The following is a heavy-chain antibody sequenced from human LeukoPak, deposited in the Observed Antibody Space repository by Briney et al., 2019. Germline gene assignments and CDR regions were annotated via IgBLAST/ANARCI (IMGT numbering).Heavy chain of an antibody. CDR3: ARGSYAPDPFIVVVPAAPYDY. J-gene: IGHJ4*02. D-gene: IGHD2-2*01. Sequence: SETLSLTCTVSGGSIDSTTFYWSWIRQHPGKGLEWIGYIYYSGTTYYNPSLKSRVTISVDTSKNQFSLKLSSVTAADTAVYYCARGSYAPDPFIVVVPAAPYDYWGQGTLVTVSS. V-gene: IGHV4-31*03. CDR2: IYYSGTT. CDR1: GGSIDSTTFY.